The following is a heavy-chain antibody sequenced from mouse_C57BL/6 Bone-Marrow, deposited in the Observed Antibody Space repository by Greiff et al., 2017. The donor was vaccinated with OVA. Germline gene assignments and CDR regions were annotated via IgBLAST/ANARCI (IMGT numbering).Heavy chain of an antibody. CDR1: GYTFTDYE. CDR2: IDPETGGT. CDR3: TSSSYDWFAY. Sequence: VKLMESGAELVRPGASVTLSCKASGYTFTDYEMHWVKQTPVHGLEWIGAIDPETGGTAYNQKFKGKAILTADKSSSTAYMELRSLTSEDSAVYYCTSSSYDWFAYWGQGTLVTVSA. V-gene: IGHV1-15*01. D-gene: IGHD1-1*01. J-gene: IGHJ3*01.